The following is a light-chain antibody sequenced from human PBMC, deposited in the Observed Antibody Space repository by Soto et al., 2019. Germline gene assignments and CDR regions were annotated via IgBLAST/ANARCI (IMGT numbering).Light chain of an antibody. CDR1: QSISRY. Sequence: DIPMTQSPSSLSASVGDRVTITRRASQSISRYLNWYPQRPGKAPKFLIYAASSLQSGVPSRFSGSGFGTDFNLTISSLQPEDFATYYCQQRHSTPLTFGGGTKLDIK. CDR2: AAS. V-gene: IGKV1-39*01. CDR3: QQRHSTPLT. J-gene: IGKJ4*01.